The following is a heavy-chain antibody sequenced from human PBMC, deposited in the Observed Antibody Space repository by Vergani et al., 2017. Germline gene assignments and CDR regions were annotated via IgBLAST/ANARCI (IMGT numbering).Heavy chain of an antibody. CDR2: ISSNGGST. V-gene: IGHV3-64D*06. D-gene: IGHD6-6*01. CDR3: VKDGKSIAAPTFDY. J-gene: IGHJ4*02. Sequence: EVQLVESGGGLVQPGGSLRLSCSASGFTFSSYAMHWVRQAPGKGLEYVSAISSNGGSTYYADSVKGRLTISRDNSKNTLYLQMSSLRAEDTAVYYCVKDGKSIAAPTFDYWGQGTLVTVSS. CDR1: GFTFSSYA.